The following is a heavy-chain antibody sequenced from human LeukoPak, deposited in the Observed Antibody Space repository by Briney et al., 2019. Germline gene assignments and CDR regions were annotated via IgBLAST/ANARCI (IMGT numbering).Heavy chain of an antibody. CDR2: IIPIFGTA. CDR3: ALERSWYVDY. Sequence: ASVKVSCKASGGTFSSYAISWVRQAPGQGLEWMGGIIPIFGTANYAQKFQGRVTITADESTSTAYMELSSLRSEDTAVYYCALERSWYVDYWGQGTLVTVSS. D-gene: IGHD6-13*01. J-gene: IGHJ4*02. V-gene: IGHV1-69*13. CDR1: GGTFSSYA.